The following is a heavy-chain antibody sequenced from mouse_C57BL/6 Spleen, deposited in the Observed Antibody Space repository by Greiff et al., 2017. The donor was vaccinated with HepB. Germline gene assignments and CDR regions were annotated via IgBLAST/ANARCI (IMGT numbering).Heavy chain of an antibody. CDR2: ISSGGSYT. CDR1: GFTFSSYG. Sequence: EVQRVESGGDLLKPGGSLKLSCAASGFTFSSYGMSWVRQTPDKRLEWVATISSGGSYTYYPDSVKGRFTISRDNAKNTLYLQMSSLKSEDTAMYYCAMGDGYSMDYWGQGTSVTVSS. CDR3: AMGDGYSMDY. V-gene: IGHV5-6*01. D-gene: IGHD2-3*01. J-gene: IGHJ4*01.